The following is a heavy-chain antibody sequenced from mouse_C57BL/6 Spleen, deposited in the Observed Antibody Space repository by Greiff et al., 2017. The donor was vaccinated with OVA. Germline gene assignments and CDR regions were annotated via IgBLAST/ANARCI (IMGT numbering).Heavy chain of an antibody. V-gene: IGHV3-6*01. CDR1: GYSITSGYY. Sequence: ESGPGLVKPSQSLSLTCSVTGYSITSGYYWNWIRQFPGNKLEWMGYISYDGSNNYNPSLKNRISITRDTSKNQFFLKLNSVTTEDTATYYCARRDNYSNFAWFAYWGQGTLVTVSA. CDR3: ARRDNYSNFAWFAY. J-gene: IGHJ3*01. CDR2: ISYDGSN. D-gene: IGHD2-5*01.